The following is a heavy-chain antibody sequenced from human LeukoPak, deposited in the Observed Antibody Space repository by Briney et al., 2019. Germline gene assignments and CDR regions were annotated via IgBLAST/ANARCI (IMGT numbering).Heavy chain of an antibody. J-gene: IGHJ5*02. D-gene: IGHD2-2*01. V-gene: IGHV4-31*03. Sequence: SETLSLTCTVSGGSISSGGYYWSWLRQHPGKGLEWIGYIYYSGSTYYNPSLKSRVTISVHTSKNQFSLKLSSVTAADTAVYYCARRGSTSIRWFDPWGQGTLVTVSS. CDR3: ARRGSTSIRWFDP. CDR2: IYYSGST. CDR1: GGSISSGGYY.